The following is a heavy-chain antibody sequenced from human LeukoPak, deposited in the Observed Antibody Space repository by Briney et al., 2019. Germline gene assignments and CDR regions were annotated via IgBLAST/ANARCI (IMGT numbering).Heavy chain of an antibody. D-gene: IGHD2-2*01. CDR3: AREWIRGVVVPAAMRNWFDP. CDR2: INHSGST. V-gene: IGHV4-34*01. CDR1: GGSFSGYY. J-gene: IGHJ5*02. Sequence: SGTLSLTCAVYGGSFSGYYWSWIRQPPGKGLEWIGEINHSGSTNYNPSLKSRVTISVDTSKNQFSLKLSSVTAADTAVYYCAREWIRGVVVPAAMRNWFDPWGQGTLVTVSS.